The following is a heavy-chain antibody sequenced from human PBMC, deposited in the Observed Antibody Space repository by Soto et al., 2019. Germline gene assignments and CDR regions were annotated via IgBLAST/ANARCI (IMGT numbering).Heavy chain of an antibody. CDR3: ARGSGTPYGSGSYYNPHHDAFDI. V-gene: IGHV1-2*02. CDR2: INPNSGGT. CDR1: GYIFSDYG. J-gene: IGHJ3*02. Sequence: ASVKVSCKASGYIFSDYGINWVRLAPGQGLEWMGWINPNSGGTNYAQKFQGRVTMARDTSISTAYMELSRLRSDDTAVYYCARGSGTPYGSGSYYNPHHDAFDIWCQGTMVTVSS. D-gene: IGHD3-10*01.